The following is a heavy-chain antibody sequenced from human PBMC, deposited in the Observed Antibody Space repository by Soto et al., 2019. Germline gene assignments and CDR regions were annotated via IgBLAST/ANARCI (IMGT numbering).Heavy chain of an antibody. CDR2: IYGNGAET. CDR3: AKDKQPDGIWDIDW. Sequence: EVHLLESGGDLVRPGGSLRLSCVASGFDFYLYTRNWVLQAPGKGLEWVSGIYGNGAETFHADSVKGRFTISRDNTRNTVYLQMNSLRDEDTAVYYCAKDKQPDGIWDIDWWGQGTRVTVS. V-gene: IGHV3-23*01. D-gene: IGHD1-1*01. CDR1: GFDFYLYT. J-gene: IGHJ4*02.